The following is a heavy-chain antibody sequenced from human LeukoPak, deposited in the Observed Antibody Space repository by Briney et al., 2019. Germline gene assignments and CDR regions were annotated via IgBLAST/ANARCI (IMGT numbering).Heavy chain of an antibody. CDR3: AKGNERRVFDI. CDR2: ISVDGENT. V-gene: IGHV3-43*02. J-gene: IGHJ3*02. CDR1: GFTPAVYA. Sequence: GGSLRLSSAASGFTPAVYAIHWGREAPRGGLDCVALISVDGENTYCADSVKGRFNIVRDNSKNSLYLQMNSLRTEDTALYYCAKGNERRVFDIWGQGRMVSVSS.